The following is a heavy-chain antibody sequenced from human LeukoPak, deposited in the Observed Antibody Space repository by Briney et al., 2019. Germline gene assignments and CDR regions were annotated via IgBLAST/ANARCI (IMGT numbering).Heavy chain of an antibody. V-gene: IGHV4-39*07. D-gene: IGHD6-6*01. CDR3: ASRPYSSSSFVWFDP. Sequence: SETLSLTCTVSGGSVSSRSYYWGWIRQPPGKGLEWIGNIYYSGSTYSNPSLKSRVTISIDTSKNQFSLKLSSVTAADTAVYFCASRPYSSSSFVWFDPWGQGTLVTVSS. CDR2: IYYSGST. J-gene: IGHJ5*02. CDR1: GGSVSSRSYY.